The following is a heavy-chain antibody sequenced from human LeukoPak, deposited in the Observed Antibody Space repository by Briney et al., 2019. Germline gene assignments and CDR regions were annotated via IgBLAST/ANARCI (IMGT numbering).Heavy chain of an antibody. CDR1: EFTFSSYW. CDR2: ISGSGGST. D-gene: IGHD6-13*01. J-gene: IGHJ4*02. CDR3: AKFSLAAAGVRVDYFDY. V-gene: IGHV3-23*01. Sequence: GGSLRLSCAASEFTFSSYWMHWVRQAPGKGLEWVSAISGSGGSTYYADSVKGRFTISRDNSKNTLYLQMNSLRAEDTAVYYCAKFSLAAAGVRVDYFDYWGQGTLVTVSS.